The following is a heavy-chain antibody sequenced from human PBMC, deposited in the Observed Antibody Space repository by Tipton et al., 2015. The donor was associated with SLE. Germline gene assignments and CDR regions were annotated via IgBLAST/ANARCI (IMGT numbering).Heavy chain of an antibody. CDR2: INQSGST. CDR3: ARGLGTVTTRAFDI. V-gene: IGHV4-39*07. D-gene: IGHD4-17*01. J-gene: IGHJ3*02. CDR1: GGSVTSSPYY. Sequence: TLSLTCTVSGGSVTSSPYYWSWIRQPPGKGLEWIGEINQSGSTNHNPSLKSRVTISLDTSKNQFSLKLNSVTAADTAVYYCARGLGTVTTRAFDIWGQGTMVTVSS.